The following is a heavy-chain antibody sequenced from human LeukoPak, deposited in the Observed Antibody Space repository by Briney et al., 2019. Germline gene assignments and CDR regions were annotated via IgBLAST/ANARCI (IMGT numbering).Heavy chain of an antibody. J-gene: IGHJ3*02. CDR3: ARVNIVVVPAATGEAFDI. D-gene: IGHD2-2*01. Sequence: SETLSLTCTVSGGSISSYYWSWIRQPAGKGLEWIGRIYTSGSTNYNPSLKSRVTISVDTSKNQFSLKLSSVTAADTAVYYCARVNIVVVPAATGEAFDIWGQGTMVTVSS. V-gene: IGHV4-4*07. CDR2: IYTSGST. CDR1: GGSISSYY.